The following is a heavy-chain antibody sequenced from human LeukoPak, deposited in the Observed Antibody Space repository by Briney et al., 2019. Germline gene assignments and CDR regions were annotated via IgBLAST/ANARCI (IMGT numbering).Heavy chain of an antibody. Sequence: SETLSLTCTVSGGSISSGGYYWSWIRQHPGKGLEWIGYIYYSGSTYYNPSLKSRVTISVDTSKNQFSLKLSSVTAADTAVYYCARAPERPPYSSGWYSRLSNAFDLWGQGTMVTVSS. CDR3: ARAPERPPYSSGWYSRLSNAFDL. V-gene: IGHV4-31*03. CDR2: IYYSGST. J-gene: IGHJ3*01. CDR1: GGSISSGGYY. D-gene: IGHD6-19*01.